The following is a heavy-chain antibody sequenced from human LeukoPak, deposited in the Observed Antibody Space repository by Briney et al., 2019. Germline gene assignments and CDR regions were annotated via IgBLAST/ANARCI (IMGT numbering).Heavy chain of an antibody. Sequence: SETLSLTCTVSGGSIRSYYWSWIRQPPGKGLEWIGYIYYSGSNNYNPSLKSRVTISVDTSKNQFSLKLSSVTAADTALYYCARHDSLLVWFDYWGLGTLVTVSS. V-gene: IGHV4-59*08. J-gene: IGHJ4*02. D-gene: IGHD2-8*01. CDR2: IYYSGSN. CDR1: GGSIRSYY. CDR3: ARHDSLLVWFDY.